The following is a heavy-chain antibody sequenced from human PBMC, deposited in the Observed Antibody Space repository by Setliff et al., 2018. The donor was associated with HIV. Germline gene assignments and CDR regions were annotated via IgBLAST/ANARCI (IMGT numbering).Heavy chain of an antibody. J-gene: IGHJ3*02. CDR1: GYSISSGYY. Sequence: PSETLSLTCTVSGYSISSGYYWGWIRQPPGKGLEWIASIYHSGSTYSSPSLKSRVTISVDRSKNQFSLGLSSVTAADTAVYYCARGGPSFYSDTIAFDIWGQGTMVTVSS. CDR3: ARGGPSFYSDTIAFDI. CDR2: IYHSGST. V-gene: IGHV4-38-2*02. D-gene: IGHD3-16*02.